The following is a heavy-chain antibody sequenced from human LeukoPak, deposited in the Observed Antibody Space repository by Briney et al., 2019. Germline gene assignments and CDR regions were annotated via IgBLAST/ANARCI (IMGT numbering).Heavy chain of an antibody. CDR2: ISSSGSTI. V-gene: IGHV3-11*01. CDR1: GFTFSDYY. CDR3: ARGGGYCSGGSCYPYYFDY. J-gene: IGHJ4*02. D-gene: IGHD2-15*01. Sequence: NAGGSLRLSCVASGFTFSDYYMSWIGQAPGKGLEWVSYISSSGSTIYYADSVKGRFTISRDNAKNSLYLQMNSLRAEDTAVYYCARGGGYCSGGSCYPYYFDYWGQGTLVTVSS.